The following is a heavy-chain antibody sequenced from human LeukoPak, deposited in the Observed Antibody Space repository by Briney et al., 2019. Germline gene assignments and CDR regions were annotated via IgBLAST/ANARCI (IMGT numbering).Heavy chain of an antibody. V-gene: IGHV3-66*01. CDR2: IYSGGST. CDR3: ARDRWGYSYGGD. CDR1: GFTVSSNY. Sequence: GGSLRLSCAASGFTVSSNYMSWVRQAPGKGLEWVSVIYSGGSTYYADSVKGRFTISRDNAKNSLYLQMNSLRAEDTAVYYCARDRWGYSYGGDWGQGTLVTVSS. J-gene: IGHJ4*02. D-gene: IGHD5-18*01.